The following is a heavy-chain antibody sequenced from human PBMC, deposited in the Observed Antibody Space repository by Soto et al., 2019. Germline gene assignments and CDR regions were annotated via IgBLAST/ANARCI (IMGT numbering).Heavy chain of an antibody. Sequence: QVQLVQSGVEVKKPGASVKVSCKASGYTFNDYYMHWVRQAPGQGLEWMGWINPDSGGTNYAQKFQGWVTLTRDTSISTAYMELSRLRPDDTAVYYCAREGITAAASYWGQGTLVTVSS. J-gene: IGHJ4*02. V-gene: IGHV1-2*04. CDR1: GYTFNDYY. CDR2: INPDSGGT. D-gene: IGHD6-13*01. CDR3: AREGITAAASY.